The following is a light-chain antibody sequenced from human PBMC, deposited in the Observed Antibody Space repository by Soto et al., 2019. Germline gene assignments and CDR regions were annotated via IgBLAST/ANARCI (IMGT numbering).Light chain of an antibody. V-gene: IGLV1-40*01. CDR3: QSYDSSLSAWV. Sequence: QAVLTQPPSVSGAPGQRVTISCTGSTSNIGEGYDVQWYQQLPGTAPKLLIYGNSNRPSGVPDRLSGSKSGTSASLAIIGLQAEDEADYYCQSYDSSLSAWVFGGGTKVTVL. CDR1: TSNIGEGYD. CDR2: GNS. J-gene: IGLJ3*02.